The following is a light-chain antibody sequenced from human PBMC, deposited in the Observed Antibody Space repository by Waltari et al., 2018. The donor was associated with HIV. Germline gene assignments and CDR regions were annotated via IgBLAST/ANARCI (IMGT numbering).Light chain of an antibody. CDR3: QQRKYLYT. CDR2: GVS. V-gene: IGKV3-11*01. J-gene: IGKJ2*01. CDR1: QTVSSF. Sequence: EIVLTQSPATLSLSPGETATLSCRASQTVSSFLAWYQQKPGQSPRLLISGVSTRAPGIPVRFSGSGSETDFTLTISGLKPDDFAVYFCQQRKYLYTFGQGTKVEI.